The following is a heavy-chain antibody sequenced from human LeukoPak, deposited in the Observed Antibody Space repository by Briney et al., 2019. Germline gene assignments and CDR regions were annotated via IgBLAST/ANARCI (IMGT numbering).Heavy chain of an antibody. CDR2: IYYSGST. Sequence: SQTLSLTCTVSGGSISSGDYYWSWIRQPPGKGLEWIGSIYYSGSTYYNPSLKSRVTISVDTSKNQFSLKLSSVTAADTAVYYCARIQVQDAFDIWGQGTMVTVSS. CDR3: ARIQVQDAFDI. V-gene: IGHV4-39*01. J-gene: IGHJ3*02. CDR1: GGSISSGDYY. D-gene: IGHD4/OR15-4a*01.